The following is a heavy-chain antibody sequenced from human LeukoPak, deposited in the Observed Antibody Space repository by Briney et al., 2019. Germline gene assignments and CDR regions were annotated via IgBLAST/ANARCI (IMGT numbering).Heavy chain of an antibody. CDR3: ARDNDYCYYHMDV. CDR1: GFTFSSYS. CDR2: ISTTSTTK. V-gene: IGHV3-48*04. J-gene: IGHJ6*03. Sequence: GGSLRLSCAASGFTFSSYSMKWVRQAPGKGLEWVSYISTTSTTKYYADSVKGRFTISRDNAKNSLYLQMNSLRAEDTAVYYCARDNDYCYYHMDVWGNGTTVTVSS.